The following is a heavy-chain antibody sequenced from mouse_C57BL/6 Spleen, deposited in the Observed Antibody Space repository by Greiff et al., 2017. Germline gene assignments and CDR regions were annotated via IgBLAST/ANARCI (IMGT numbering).Heavy chain of an antibody. CDR3: AKGVTTVVARGYAMDY. V-gene: IGHV2-3*01. CDR1: GFSLTSYG. J-gene: IGHJ4*01. Sequence: VKLQESGPGLVAPSQSLSITCTVSGFSLTSYGVSWVRQPPGKGLEWLGVIRGDGSTNYHSALISRLSISKDNSKSQVFLKLNSLQTDDTATYYCAKGVTTVVARGYAMDYWGQGTSVTVSS. CDR2: IRGDGST. D-gene: IGHD1-1*01.